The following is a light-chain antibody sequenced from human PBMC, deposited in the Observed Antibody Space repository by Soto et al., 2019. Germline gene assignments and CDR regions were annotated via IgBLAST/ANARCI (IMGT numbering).Light chain of an antibody. CDR3: QQYGVSPPRST. CDR2: GAS. J-gene: IGKJ4*01. V-gene: IGKV3-20*01. Sequence: EIVMTQSPATLSVSPVERATLSCRASQNIGGTLAWYQQKPGQAPRLLFYGASTRATDIPDRFSGSGSGTDFTLTISRLEPEDVAVYFCQQYGVSPPRSTFGGGTKVDIK. CDR1: QNIGGT.